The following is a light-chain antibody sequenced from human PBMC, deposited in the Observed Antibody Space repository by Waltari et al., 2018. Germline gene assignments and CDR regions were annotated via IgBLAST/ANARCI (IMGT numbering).Light chain of an antibody. V-gene: IGLV2-23*01. CDR1: RSYDEAHNF. CDR3: CSYVGGSRVL. Sequence: QSVLTQPASVSGSPGHSITISCTGTRSYDEAHNFVSWFQQLPAPAPRLLISEAPKRPSGVSYRFSGSKSGNTASLSISDLQAEDEADYYCCSYVGGSRVLFGGGTKLTV. J-gene: IGLJ2*01. CDR2: EAP.